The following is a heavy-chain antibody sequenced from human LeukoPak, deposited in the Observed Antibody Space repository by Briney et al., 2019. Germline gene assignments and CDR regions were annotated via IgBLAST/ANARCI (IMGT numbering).Heavy chain of an antibody. J-gene: IGHJ4*02. CDR3: AKAQGNTMVRGVIDY. CDR2: ISGDGGST. D-gene: IGHD3-10*01. CDR1: GFTFDDYA. Sequence: GGSLRLSCAASGFTFDDYAMHWVRQAPGKGLEWVSLISGDGGSTYYADSVKGRFTISRDNSKNSLYLQMNSLGTEDTALYYCAKAQGNTMVRGVIDYWGQGTLVTVSS. V-gene: IGHV3-43*02.